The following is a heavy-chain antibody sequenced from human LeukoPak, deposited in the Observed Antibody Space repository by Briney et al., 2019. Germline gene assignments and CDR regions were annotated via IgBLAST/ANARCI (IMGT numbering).Heavy chain of an antibody. CDR1: GFTSDDHA. CDR2: ISWDGGTT. J-gene: IGHJ4*02. D-gene: IGHD7-27*01. Sequence: GGSLRLSCAASGFTSDDHAMHWVRQTPGKGLEWVSLISWDGGTTSYADSVKGRFTISRDNTKNSLYLQMSSLSPDDIALYYCVKDKGYLVVTGIFDYWGQGSLVTVSS. CDR3: VKDKGYLVVTGIFDY. V-gene: IGHV3-43D*04.